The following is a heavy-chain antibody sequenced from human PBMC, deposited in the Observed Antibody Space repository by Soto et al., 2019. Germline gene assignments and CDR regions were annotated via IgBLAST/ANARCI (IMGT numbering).Heavy chain of an antibody. CDR2: IIPVLGVE. Sequence: QVQLVQSGAEVKRPGSSVKVSCRASGGSFSSYIVSWVRQAPGQGLEWMGRIIPVLGVEYYAQKFQGRVKITADKSTSTANMELSSLRSEDTAVYYCARSPNPGSATPSCYGMDVWGLGTTVTVSS. CDR1: GGSFSSYI. V-gene: IGHV1-69*02. D-gene: IGHD2-15*01. J-gene: IGHJ6*02. CDR3: ARSPNPGSATPSCYGMDV.